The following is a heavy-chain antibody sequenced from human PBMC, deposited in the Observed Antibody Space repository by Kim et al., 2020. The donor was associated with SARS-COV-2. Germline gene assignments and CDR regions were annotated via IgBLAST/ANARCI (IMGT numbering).Heavy chain of an antibody. Sequence: GGSLRLSCATSGFTFSSYALTWVRQAPGKGLEWVSVISGSGDSTYYADSVKGRFTISRDNSKNTLYLQMNSLRAEDTAVYYCAKDPCLGDIAICDAFDIWGQGTMVTVSS. J-gene: IGHJ3*02. V-gene: IGHV3-23*01. D-gene: IGHD5-18*01. CDR3: AKDPCLGDIAICDAFDI. CDR2: ISGSGDST. CDR1: GFTFSSYA.